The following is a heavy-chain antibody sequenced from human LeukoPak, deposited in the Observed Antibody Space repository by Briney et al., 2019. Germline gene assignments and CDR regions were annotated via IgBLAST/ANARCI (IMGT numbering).Heavy chain of an antibody. J-gene: IGHJ5*02. CDR1: GYTFTSYY. CDR2: INPPGGST. CDR3: ARGQAPDMVRSNWVDP. V-gene: IGHV1-46*01. Sequence: ASVKVSCKASGYTFTSYYIHWVRQAPGQGLEWMGIINPPGGSTSYSQKFQGRVTMTRDTSTSTVYMELSSLRSEDTAVYYCARGQAPDMVRSNWVDPWGQGILVTVSS. D-gene: IGHD3-10*01.